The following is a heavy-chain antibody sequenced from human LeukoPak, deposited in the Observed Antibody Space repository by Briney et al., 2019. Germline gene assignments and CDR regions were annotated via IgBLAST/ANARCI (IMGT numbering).Heavy chain of an antibody. D-gene: IGHD2-21*02. V-gene: IGHV3-7*01. CDR1: GFSFSTYW. Sequence: PGGSLRLSCAASGFSFSTYWMSWVRQAPGEGLEWVANINQDGSENYYVDSVKGRFTISRDNAKSSLFLQMNSLRAEDTAVYYCATSTAGLDHWGQGTLVTVSS. J-gene: IGHJ4*02. CDR3: ATSTAGLDH. CDR2: INQDGSEN.